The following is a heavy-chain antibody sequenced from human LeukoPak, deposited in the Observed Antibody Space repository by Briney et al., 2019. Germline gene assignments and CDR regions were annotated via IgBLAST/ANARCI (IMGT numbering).Heavy chain of an antibody. D-gene: IGHD3-3*01. J-gene: IGHJ6*02. CDR1: GCSISSGGYY. CDR3: ARDGTPIFGGMDV. CDR2: IYYSGST. Sequence: SETLSLTCIVSGCSISSGGYYWSWIRQHPGKGLEWIGYIYYSGSTYYNPSLKSRVTISVDTSKNQFSLKLSSVTAADTAVYYCARDGTPIFGGMDVWGQGTTVTVSS. V-gene: IGHV4-31*03.